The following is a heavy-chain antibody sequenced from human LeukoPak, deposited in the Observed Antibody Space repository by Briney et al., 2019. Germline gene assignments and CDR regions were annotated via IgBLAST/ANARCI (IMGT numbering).Heavy chain of an antibody. CDR1: GGSVSSSLYY. Sequence: SETLSLTCTVSGGSVSSSLYYWSWIRQPPGKGLEWIGYIYYSGSTNYNPSLKSRVTISVDTSKNQFSLKLSSVTAADTAVYYCARALWRAEGGTRFDPWGQGTLVTVSS. CDR3: ARALWRAEGGTRFDP. D-gene: IGHD5-18*01. V-gene: IGHV4-61*01. J-gene: IGHJ5*02. CDR2: IYYSGST.